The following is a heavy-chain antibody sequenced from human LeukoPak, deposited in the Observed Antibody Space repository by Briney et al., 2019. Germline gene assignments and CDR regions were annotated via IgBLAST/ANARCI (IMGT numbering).Heavy chain of an antibody. D-gene: IGHD3-10*01. CDR1: GFTVSNNY. Sequence: GGSLRLSCAASGFTVSNNYMSWVRQAPGKGLEWVSVIYSGGSTYYADSVKGRFNISRDNSKNTLYLQMNSLRVEDTAVYYCARSGDYSGSGSSRVYYFDYWGQGTLVTVSS. V-gene: IGHV3-53*01. CDR3: ARSGDYSGSGSSRVYYFDY. J-gene: IGHJ4*02. CDR2: IYSGGST.